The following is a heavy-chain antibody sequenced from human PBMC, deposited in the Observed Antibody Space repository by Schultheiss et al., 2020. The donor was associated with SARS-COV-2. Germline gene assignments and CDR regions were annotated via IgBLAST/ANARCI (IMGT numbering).Heavy chain of an antibody. Sequence: GSLRLSCTVSGGSISSYYWSWIRQPPGKGLEWIGDINHSGKTNYNPSLKNRVTISLDTSKKQFSLKLSSVTAADTAVYYCARDRRYFDWLTDAFDIWGQGTMVTVSS. CDR3: ARDRRYFDWLTDAFDI. CDR1: GGSISSYY. D-gene: IGHD3-9*01. CDR2: INHSGKT. J-gene: IGHJ3*02. V-gene: IGHV4-59*12.